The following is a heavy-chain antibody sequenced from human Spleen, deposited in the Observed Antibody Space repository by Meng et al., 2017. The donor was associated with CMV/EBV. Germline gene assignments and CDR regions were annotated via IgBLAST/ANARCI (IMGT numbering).Heavy chain of an antibody. D-gene: IGHD6-19*01. CDR3: ATNHGYSSGWYGFDP. CDR1: VSSNSAA. V-gene: IGHV6-1*01. Sequence: VSSNSAAWNWIRQSPSRGLEWLGRTYYTSKWYNDYAVSVKSRITINPDTSKNQFSLQLNSVTPEDTAVYYCATNHGYSSGWYGFDPWGQGTLVTVSS. CDR2: TYYTSKWYN. J-gene: IGHJ5*02.